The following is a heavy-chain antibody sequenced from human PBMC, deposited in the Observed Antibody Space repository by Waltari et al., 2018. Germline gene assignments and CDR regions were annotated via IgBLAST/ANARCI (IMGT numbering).Heavy chain of an antibody. Sequence: QLQLQESGTGPETPSGTLSLTCAVSGDSLSSSDCWRWVRQSPRKGLEWIGQVRGDGRTNYNPSFASRVSVSLDTSNKQFSLKVTSATAADTAVYYCARDRGRGLYLDSWGPGTLVTVSP. CDR3: ARDRGRGLYLDS. CDR1: GDSLSSSDC. D-gene: IGHD2-15*01. V-gene: IGHV4-4*02. CDR2: VRGDGRT. J-gene: IGHJ4*02.